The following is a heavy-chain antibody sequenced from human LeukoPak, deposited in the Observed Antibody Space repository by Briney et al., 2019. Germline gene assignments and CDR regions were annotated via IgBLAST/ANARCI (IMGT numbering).Heavy chain of an antibody. CDR2: INPNSGGT. CDR3: ARAEGSTIFGVVTNLYYFDY. J-gene: IGHJ4*02. Sequence: ASVKVPCKASGYTFTGYYMHWVRQAPGQGLEWMGRINPNSGGTNYAQKFQGRVTMTRDTSISTAYMELSRLRSDDTAVYYCARAEGSTIFGVVTNLYYFDYWGQGTLVTVSS. CDR1: GYTFTGYY. D-gene: IGHD3-3*01. V-gene: IGHV1-2*06.